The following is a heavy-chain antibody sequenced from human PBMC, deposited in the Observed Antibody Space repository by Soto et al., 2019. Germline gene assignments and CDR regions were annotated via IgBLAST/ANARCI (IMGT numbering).Heavy chain of an antibody. CDR3: AKGPTIFGVVISFDYYYGMYV. CDR1: GFTFSSFG. J-gene: IGHJ6*02. D-gene: IGHD3-3*01. V-gene: IGHV3-33*06. CDR2: IWYDGSKK. Sequence: PGGSLRLSCAASGFTFSSFGMHWVRQAPGKGLEWVSRIWYDGSKKSYGDSVKGRFTISRDNSRNTVYLQMNGLRAEDTAVYYCAKGPTIFGVVISFDYYYGMYVWGQGTTVTVSS.